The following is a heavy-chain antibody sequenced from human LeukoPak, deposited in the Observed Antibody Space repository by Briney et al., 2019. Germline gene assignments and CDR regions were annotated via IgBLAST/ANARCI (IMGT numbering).Heavy chain of an antibody. V-gene: IGHV4-39*01. CDR1: GGSISSSSYY. J-gene: IGHJ4*02. CDR3: ARHGAAAAPYYFDY. CDR2: IYYSGST. Sequence: NSSETLSLTCTVSGGSISSSSYYWGWIRQPPGKGLEWIGSIYYSGSTYYNPSLKSRVTISVDTSKNQFSLKLSSVTAADTAVYYCARHGAAAAPYYFDYWGQGTLVTVSS. D-gene: IGHD6-13*01.